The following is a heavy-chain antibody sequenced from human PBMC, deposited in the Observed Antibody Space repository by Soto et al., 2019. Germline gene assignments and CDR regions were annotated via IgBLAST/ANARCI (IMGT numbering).Heavy chain of an antibody. CDR1: GFTFGSND. CDR3: ATVNWVTSPTPVHPYV. J-gene: IGHJ4*02. Sequence: EVQLLESGGGLVQPGGSLRLSCAASGFTFGSNDMNWVRQAPGKGLEWVSGIDSSGGTYYADSAKGRFTISRDDSKNTLYLQMNSLRAEDTAVYYCATVNWVTSPTPVHPYVWGQGALVTVSS. V-gene: IGHV3-23*05. D-gene: IGHD1-1*01. CDR2: IDSSGGT.